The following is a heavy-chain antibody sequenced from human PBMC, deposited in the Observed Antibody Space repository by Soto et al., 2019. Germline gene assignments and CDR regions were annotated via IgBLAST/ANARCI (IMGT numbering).Heavy chain of an antibody. CDR2: IYYSGST. V-gene: IGHV4-59*01. CDR3: ARDSYNFDD. D-gene: IGHD5-18*01. J-gene: IGHJ4*02. Sequence: SSETLSLTCSVSGGSIRSCYWSWIRQPPGKGLEWIGYIYYSGSTDYNPSLKSRVTISVDTSNNQFSLKLRSVTAADTAVYYCARDSYNFDDWGQGILVTVSS. CDR1: GGSIRSCY.